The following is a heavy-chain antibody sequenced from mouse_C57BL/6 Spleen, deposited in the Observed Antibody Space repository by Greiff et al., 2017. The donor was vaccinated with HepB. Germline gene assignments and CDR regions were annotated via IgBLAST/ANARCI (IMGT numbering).Heavy chain of an antibody. J-gene: IGHJ4*01. D-gene: IGHD1-1*01. CDR2: IDPSDSYT. CDR1: GYTFTSYW. CDR3: ARSNYYGSTRYAMDY. V-gene: IGHV1-69*01. Sequence: VQLQQPGAELVMPGASVKLSCKASGYTFTSYWMHWVKQRPGQGLEWIGEIDPSDSYTNYNQKFKGKSTLTVDKSSSTAYMQLSSLTSEDSAVYYCARSNYYGSTRYAMDYWGQGTSVTVSS.